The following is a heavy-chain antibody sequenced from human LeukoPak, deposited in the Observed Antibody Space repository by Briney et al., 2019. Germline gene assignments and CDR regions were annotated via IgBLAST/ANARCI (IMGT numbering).Heavy chain of an antibody. D-gene: IGHD1-1*01. CDR3: ARGATTGRGAFDI. J-gene: IGHJ3*02. CDR1: GFTFSSYS. CDR2: ISSSNSTI. Sequence: TGGSLRLSCAASGFTFSSYSMNWVRQAPGKGLEWVSYISSSNSTIYYAGSVKGRFTISRDNAKNSLYLQMNSLRAEDTALYYCARGATTGRGAFDIWGQGTMVTVSS. V-gene: IGHV3-48*01.